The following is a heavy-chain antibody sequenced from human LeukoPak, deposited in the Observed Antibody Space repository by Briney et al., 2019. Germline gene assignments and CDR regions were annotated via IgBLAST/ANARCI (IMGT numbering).Heavy chain of an antibody. Sequence: SETLSLTCTVSGGSISSSSYYWSWIRQPPGKDLEWIGYIYYSGSTNYNPSLKSRVTISVDTSKNQFSLKLSSVTAADTAVYYCARAVLAYCGGDCYFHDAFDIWGQGTMVTVSS. CDR1: GGSISSSSYY. J-gene: IGHJ3*02. V-gene: IGHV4-61*01. CDR3: ARAVLAYCGGDCYFHDAFDI. CDR2: IYYSGST. D-gene: IGHD2-21*02.